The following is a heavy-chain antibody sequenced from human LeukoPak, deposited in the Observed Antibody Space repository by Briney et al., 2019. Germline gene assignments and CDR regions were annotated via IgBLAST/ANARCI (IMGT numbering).Heavy chain of an antibody. CDR2: ISVSGGST. Sequence: PGGSLRLSCAASGFTFSRYAMSWVRQAPGKGLEWVSPISVSGGSTYYADSVKGCFTISRDNSKNTLYLQMNRLRAEDTAVYYCAKKSVWQPTTPIDYWGQGTLVTVAS. J-gene: IGHJ4*02. CDR1: GFTFSRYA. CDR3: AKKSVWQPTTPIDY. V-gene: IGHV3-23*01. D-gene: IGHD1-14*01.